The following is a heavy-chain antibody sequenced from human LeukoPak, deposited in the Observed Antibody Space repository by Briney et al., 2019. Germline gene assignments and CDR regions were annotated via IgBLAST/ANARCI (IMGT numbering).Heavy chain of an antibody. CDR1: GYTFTSYY. J-gene: IGHJ4*02. V-gene: IGHV1-46*01. Sequence: ASVKVSCKASGYTFTSYYMHWVRQAPGQGLEWMGIINPSGGSTSYAQTFQGRVTMTRDTSTSTVYMELSSLRSEDTAVYYCARGAPPYSSSWYPLDYWGQGRLVTVSS. D-gene: IGHD6-13*01. CDR2: INPSGGST. CDR3: ARGAPPYSSSWYPLDY.